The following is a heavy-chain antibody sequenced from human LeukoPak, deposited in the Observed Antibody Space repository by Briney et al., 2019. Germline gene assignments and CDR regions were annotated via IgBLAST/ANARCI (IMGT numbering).Heavy chain of an antibody. V-gene: IGHV1-69*04. D-gene: IGHD3-16*01. CDR1: GGTFGNYA. Sequence: ASVKVSCKASGGTFGNYAVSWVRQAPGQGLGWMGRIIPNVDIRNYEQKFQGRVTITADESTSTVYLELTTLRSDDTAVYYCAREDQGDGPICGDFEFWGQGTLVTVSS. CDR3: AREDQGDGPICGDFEF. J-gene: IGHJ4*02. CDR2: IIPNVDIR.